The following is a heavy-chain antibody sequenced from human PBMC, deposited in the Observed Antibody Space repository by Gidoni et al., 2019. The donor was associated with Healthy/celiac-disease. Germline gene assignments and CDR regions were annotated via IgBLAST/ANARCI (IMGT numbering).Heavy chain of an antibody. Sequence: QVQLQQWGAGLLKPSETLSLTCPVYGGSFSGSYWGWIRPPPGKGLEWIGEINHSGSTNYNPSLKSRVTISVDTSKNQFSLKLSSVTAADTAVYYCARKAIAARPDGDYWGQGTLVTVSS. V-gene: IGHV4-34*01. CDR2: INHSGST. CDR1: GGSFSGSY. D-gene: IGHD6-6*01. J-gene: IGHJ4*02. CDR3: ARKAIAARPDGDY.